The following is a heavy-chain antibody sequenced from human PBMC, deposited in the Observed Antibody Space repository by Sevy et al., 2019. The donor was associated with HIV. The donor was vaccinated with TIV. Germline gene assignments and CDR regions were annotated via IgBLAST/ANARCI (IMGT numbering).Heavy chain of an antibody. CDR3: ARGSRGTFGN. V-gene: IGHV3-74*01. CDR2: VNSDGQMT. D-gene: IGHD1-26*01. CDR1: GFIFSNSW. J-gene: IGHJ4*02. Sequence: GGSLRLSCAASGFIFSNSWMHWVRQAPGKGLVWVSHVNSDGQMTRYADSVKGRFTISRDNAKDTLFLQMNSLSAEDTAVYYCARGSRGTFGNWGQGTLITVSS.